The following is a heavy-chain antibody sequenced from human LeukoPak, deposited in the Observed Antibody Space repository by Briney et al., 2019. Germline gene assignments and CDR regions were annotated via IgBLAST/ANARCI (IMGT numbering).Heavy chain of an antibody. Sequence: SQTLSLTCAISGDSVSSNSAAWNWIRQSPSRGLEWLGRTYYRSKWYNDYAVSVKSRITINPDTSKNQFSLQLNSVTPEDTAVYCCARDPSSTSSSSWYYFDYWGQGTLVTVSS. V-gene: IGHV6-1*01. CDR2: TYYRSKWYN. J-gene: IGHJ4*02. CDR1: GDSVSSNSAA. CDR3: ARDPSSTSSSSWYYFDY. D-gene: IGHD6-13*01.